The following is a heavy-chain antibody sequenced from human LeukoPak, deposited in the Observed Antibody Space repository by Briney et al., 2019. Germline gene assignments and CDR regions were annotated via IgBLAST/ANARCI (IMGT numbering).Heavy chain of an antibody. CDR1: GFTFISYA. V-gene: IGHV3-30*04. Sequence: RGSLRPSCPASGFTFISYAMHWVRQAPGNGLEWVAVISYDGTNKYYADSVKGRFTISRDNSKNTLYLQMNRLRALGTAGYYCPRELEFDDSSGPLDYWGEGKLVTVS. CDR2: ISYDGTNK. CDR3: PRELEFDDSSGPLDY. J-gene: IGHJ4*02. D-gene: IGHD3-22*01.